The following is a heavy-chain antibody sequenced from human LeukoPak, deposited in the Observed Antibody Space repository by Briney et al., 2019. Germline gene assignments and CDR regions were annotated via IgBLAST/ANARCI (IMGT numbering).Heavy chain of an antibody. CDR3: ARDRYYYDSSARYFDY. J-gene: IGHJ4*02. V-gene: IGHV4-4*07. Sequence: SETLSLTCTVSGGSISSYYWSWIRQPAGKGLEWIGRIHTSGSTNYSPSLKSRVTMSVDTSKNQLSLKLSSVTAADTAVYYCARDRYYYDSSARYFDYWGQGTLVTVSS. CDR1: GGSISSYY. CDR2: IHTSGST. D-gene: IGHD3-22*01.